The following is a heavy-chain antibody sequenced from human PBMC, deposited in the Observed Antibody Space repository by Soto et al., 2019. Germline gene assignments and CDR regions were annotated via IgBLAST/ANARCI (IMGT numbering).Heavy chain of an antibody. CDR1: GYTFTSYD. CDR2: MNPNSGNT. Sequence: QVQLVQSGAEVKKPGASVKVSCKASGYTFTSYDINWVRQATGQGLEWMGWMNPNSGNTGYAQKFQGRVTMTRNTYISTAYMELSSLRSEDTAVYYCARGQLERRTYYYYMDVWGKGTTVTVSS. V-gene: IGHV1-8*01. CDR3: ARGQLERRTYYYYMDV. J-gene: IGHJ6*03. D-gene: IGHD1-1*01.